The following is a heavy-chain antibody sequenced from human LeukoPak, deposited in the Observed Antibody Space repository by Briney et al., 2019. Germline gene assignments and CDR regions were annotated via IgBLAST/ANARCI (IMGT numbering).Heavy chain of an antibody. Sequence: ASVKVSCKASGYTFTSYAMHWVRQAPGQRLEWMGWINAGNGNTKYSQKFQGRVTITRDTSASTAYMELSSLRSEDTAVYYCARGGGTYYDFWSGDPWGQGTLVTVSS. CDR3: ARGGGTYYDFWSGDP. V-gene: IGHV1-3*01. CDR1: GYTFTSYA. CDR2: INAGNGNT. D-gene: IGHD3-3*01. J-gene: IGHJ5*02.